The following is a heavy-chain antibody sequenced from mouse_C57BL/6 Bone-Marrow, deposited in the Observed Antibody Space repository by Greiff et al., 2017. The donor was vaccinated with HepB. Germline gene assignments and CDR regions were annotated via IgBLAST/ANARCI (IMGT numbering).Heavy chain of an antibody. CDR1: GYTFTSYW. Sequence: QVQLKQSGAELVMPGASVKLSCKASGYTFTSYWMHWVKQRPGQGLEWIGEIDPSDSYTNYNQKFKGKSTLTVDKSSSTAYMQLSSLTSEDSAVYYCAREGPYSNFAWFAYWGQGTLVTVSA. J-gene: IGHJ3*01. CDR2: IDPSDSYT. CDR3: AREGPYSNFAWFAY. V-gene: IGHV1-69*01. D-gene: IGHD2-5*01.